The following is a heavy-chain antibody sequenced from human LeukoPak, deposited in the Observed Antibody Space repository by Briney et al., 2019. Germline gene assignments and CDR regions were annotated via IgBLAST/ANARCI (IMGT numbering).Heavy chain of an antibody. CDR1: GFTFSSYW. V-gene: IGHV3-7*01. D-gene: IGHD3-10*01. J-gene: IGHJ4*02. CDR2: IKQDGSEK. Sequence: GGSLRLSCAASGFTFSSYWMSWVRQAPGKGLEWVANIKQDGSEKYYVDSVKGRFTISRDNAKNSLYLQMNSLRAEDTAVYYCAKPPGHLRGVPYYFDYWGQGTLVTVSS. CDR3: AKPPGHLRGVPYYFDY.